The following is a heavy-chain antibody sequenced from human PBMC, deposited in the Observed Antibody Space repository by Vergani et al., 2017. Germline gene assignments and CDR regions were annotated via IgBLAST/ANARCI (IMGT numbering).Heavy chain of an antibody. Sequence: EVQLVESGGGVVRPGGSLRLSCAASGFTFSSYSMNWVRQAPGKGLEWVSYISSSSSTIYYADSVKGRFTISRDNAKNSLYLQMNSLRAEDTAVYYCARDHSGSYYYYGMDVWGQGTTVTVSS. D-gene: IGHD1-26*01. V-gene: IGHV3-48*01. CDR1: GFTFSSYS. J-gene: IGHJ6*02. CDR2: ISSSSSTI. CDR3: ARDHSGSYYYYGMDV.